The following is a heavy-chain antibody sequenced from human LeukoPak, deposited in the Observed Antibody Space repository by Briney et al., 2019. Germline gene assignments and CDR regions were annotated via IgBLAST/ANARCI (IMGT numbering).Heavy chain of an antibody. CDR2: IKQDESEK. J-gene: IGHJ4*02. CDR1: GFSLSTYW. CDR3: ATYSGAHHKTFDD. D-gene: IGHD1-26*01. Sequence: GGSLRLSCAASGFSLSTYWMSWVRQAPGKGLEWVANIKQDESEKDYVDSVKGRFTISRDNAKNSLYLQMSSLRAEDTAVYYCATYSGAHHKTFDDWGQGTLVTVSS. V-gene: IGHV3-7*03.